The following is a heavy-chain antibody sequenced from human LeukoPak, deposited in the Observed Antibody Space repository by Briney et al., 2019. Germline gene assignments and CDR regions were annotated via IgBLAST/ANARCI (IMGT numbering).Heavy chain of an antibody. CDR3: ARDLAPDYDILTGTDAFDI. CDR2: ISSSSYI. J-gene: IGHJ3*02. D-gene: IGHD3-9*01. CDR1: GFTFSSYS. V-gene: IGHV3-21*01. Sequence: GGSLRLSCAASGFTFSSYSMNWVRQAPGKGLEWVSSISSSSYIYYADSVKGRFTISRDNAKNSLYLQMNSLRAEDTAVYYCARDLAPDYDILTGTDAFDIWGQGTMVTVSS.